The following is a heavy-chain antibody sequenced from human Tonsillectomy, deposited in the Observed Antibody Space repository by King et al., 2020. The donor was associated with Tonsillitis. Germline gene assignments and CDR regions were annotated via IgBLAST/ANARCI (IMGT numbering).Heavy chain of an antibody. Sequence: VQLVESGGGLVQPGGSLRLSCAASGFTFSSYAMSWVRQAPGKGLEWVSAIRGSGGSTYYADSVKGRFTISRDNSKNTLYLQMNSLRAEDTAVYYCAKGRIAPAGLVQYFDYWGQGTLVTVSS. J-gene: IGHJ4*02. CDR1: GFTFSSYA. V-gene: IGHV3-23*04. CDR3: AKGRIAPAGLVQYFDY. CDR2: IRGSGGST. D-gene: IGHD6-13*01.